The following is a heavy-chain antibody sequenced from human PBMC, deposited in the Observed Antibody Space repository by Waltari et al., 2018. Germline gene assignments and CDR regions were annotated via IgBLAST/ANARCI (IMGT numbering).Heavy chain of an antibody. Sequence: QVQLVQSGAEVKKPVSSVKVSCKASGGTFSSYAISWVRQAPGQGLEWMGGIIPIFGKANYAQKVQGRVTITADESTSTAYMELSSLRSEDTAVYYCARRLWDSSGIDYWGQGTLVTVSS. CDR3: ARRLWDSSGIDY. J-gene: IGHJ4*02. CDR2: IIPIFGKA. V-gene: IGHV1-69*01. CDR1: GGTFSSYA. D-gene: IGHD3-22*01.